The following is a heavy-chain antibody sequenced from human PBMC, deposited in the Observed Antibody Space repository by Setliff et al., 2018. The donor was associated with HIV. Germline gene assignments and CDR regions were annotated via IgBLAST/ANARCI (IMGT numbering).Heavy chain of an antibody. CDR2: ISFDGSYK. V-gene: IGHV3-30*18. CDR3: AKDILGRDSSAYYCAFDI. D-gene: IGHD3-22*01. Sequence: PGESLKISCVASEFTFNNYGVHWVRQAPGKGLEWVAVISFDGSYKNYLDSVKGRFTISRDNSKNTVYLQINSLRAEDTAVYYCAKDILGRDSSAYYCAFDIWGQGTMVTVSS. CDR1: EFTFNNYG. J-gene: IGHJ3*02.